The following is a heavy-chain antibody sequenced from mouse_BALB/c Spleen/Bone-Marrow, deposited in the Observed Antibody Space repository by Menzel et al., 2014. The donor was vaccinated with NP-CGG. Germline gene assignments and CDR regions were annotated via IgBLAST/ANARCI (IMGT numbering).Heavy chain of an antibody. V-gene: IGHV1-69*01. J-gene: IGHJ2*01. D-gene: IGHD4-1*01. CDR1: GYTFTDYW. CDR2: IDTSDTYT. Sequence: VQLQQSGAELVMPGASVKMSCKASGYTFTDYWMHWVKQRPGQGLEWIGAIDTSDTYTNYNQKFKGKATLTVDESSCTAYMQLSSLTSEDSAVYFCTRGWDGYYFDYWGQGTTLIVSS. CDR3: TRGWDGYYFDY.